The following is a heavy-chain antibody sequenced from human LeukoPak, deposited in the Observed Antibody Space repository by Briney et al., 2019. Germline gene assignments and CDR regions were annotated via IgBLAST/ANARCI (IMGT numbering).Heavy chain of an antibody. CDR3: ATGVSRWDYFDT. V-gene: IGHV1-8*01. CDR2: MNPNNSDT. J-gene: IGHJ4*02. Sequence: GASVRVSCKASGYTFTSFDVNWVRQAPGRGPEWMGWMNPNNSDTGFAQNVQGRLTLTRDTSISTAYMELSSLRSEDAAVYYCATGVSRWDYFDTWGQGTLVTVSS. D-gene: IGHD5-24*01. CDR1: GYTFTSFD.